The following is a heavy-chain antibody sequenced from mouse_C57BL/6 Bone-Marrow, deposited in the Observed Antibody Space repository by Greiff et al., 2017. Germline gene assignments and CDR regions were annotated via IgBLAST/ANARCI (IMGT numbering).Heavy chain of an antibody. CDR1: GYTFTSYW. D-gene: IGHD2-5*01. CDR2: IYPGSGST. Sequence: QVHVKQSGAELVKPGASVKMSCKASGYTFTSYWITWVKQRPGQGLEWIGDIYPGSGSTNYNEKFKGKATLTVDTSSSTAYMQLSSLTSEDSAVYYCARPYYSNYWYFDVWGTGTTVTVSS. J-gene: IGHJ1*03. V-gene: IGHV1-55*01. CDR3: ARPYYSNYWYFDV.